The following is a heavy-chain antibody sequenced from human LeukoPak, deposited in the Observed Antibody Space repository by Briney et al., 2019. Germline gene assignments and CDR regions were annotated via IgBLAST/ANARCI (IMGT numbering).Heavy chain of an antibody. CDR2: INQRGTT. CDR3: ARNYYDRSGDWFDP. CDR1: GESFSGYY. V-gene: IGHV4-34*01. Sequence: SETLSLTRAVYGESFSGYYWRWIRQPPGKGLECIGEINQRGTTNYNASLKSRVTISVDTSKNQFSLKRSSVTAADTAVYYCARNYYDRSGDWFDPWGQGTLVIVSS. J-gene: IGHJ5*02. D-gene: IGHD3-22*01.